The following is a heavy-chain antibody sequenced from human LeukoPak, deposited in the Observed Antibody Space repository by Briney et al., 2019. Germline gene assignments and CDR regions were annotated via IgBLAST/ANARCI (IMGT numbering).Heavy chain of an antibody. CDR3: ASQDRGGYDGPVDY. CDR2: IKDQANRYAT. CDR1: GFSFGDSA. D-gene: IGHD5-12*01. V-gene: IGHV3-73*01. J-gene: IGHJ4*02. Sequence: GGSLRPSCAASGFSFGDSAIQWVRQASGKGLEWLGRIKDQANRYATVYSASVKGRFTFSRDDSKNTAYLQMNSLRAEDTAVYYCASQDRGGYDGPVDYWGQGTLVTVSS.